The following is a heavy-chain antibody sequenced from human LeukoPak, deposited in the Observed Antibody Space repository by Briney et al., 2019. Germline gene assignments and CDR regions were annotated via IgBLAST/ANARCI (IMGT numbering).Heavy chain of an antibody. CDR2: IYTSGST. CDR1: GGSISSYY. D-gene: IGHD3-10*01. V-gene: IGHV4-4*07. CDR3: ARDYPFGELSYYYYMDV. Sequence: SETLSLTCTVSGGSISSYYWSWIRQPAGKGLEWIGRIYTSGSTNYNPSLKSRVTMSVDPSKNQFSLKLSSVTAADTAVYYCARDYPFGELSYYYYMDVWGKGTTVTVSS. J-gene: IGHJ6*03.